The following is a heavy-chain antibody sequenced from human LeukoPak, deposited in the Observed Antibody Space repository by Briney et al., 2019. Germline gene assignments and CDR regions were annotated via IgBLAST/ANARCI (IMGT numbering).Heavy chain of an antibody. CDR2: IYDNGYI. J-gene: IGHJ4*01. Sequence: SETLSLTCSVSGSSLTNYFWSWIRQSPGKGLEWVTYIYDNGYIEYNPSLKSRVTISLDTSKNQLSLLLRSVPTADTALYYCARGAYGGYFDYWGQGTLVTVAS. V-gene: IGHV4-59*01. D-gene: IGHD4-23*01. CDR3: ARGAYGGYFDY. CDR1: GSSLTNYF.